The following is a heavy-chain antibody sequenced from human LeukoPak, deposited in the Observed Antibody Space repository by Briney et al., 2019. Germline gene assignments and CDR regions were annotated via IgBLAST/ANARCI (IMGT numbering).Heavy chain of an antibody. V-gene: IGHV3-23*01. D-gene: IGHD1-26*01. Sequence: GGSLRLSCAASGFTFTSYSMNWVRQAPGKGLEWVSTISGGGGSTYYADSVKGRFTISRDNSKNTLYLQVNSLRAEDTAVYYCAKGGKWDVTPFDYWGQGTLITVSS. CDR2: ISGGGGST. J-gene: IGHJ4*02. CDR3: AKGGKWDVTPFDY. CDR1: GFTFTSYS.